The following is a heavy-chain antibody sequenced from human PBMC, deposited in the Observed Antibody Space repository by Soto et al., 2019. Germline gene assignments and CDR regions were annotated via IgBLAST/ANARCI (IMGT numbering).Heavy chain of an antibody. CDR2: IYYSGST. Sequence: SETLSLTCTVSGGSISSGDYYWSWIRQPPGKGLEWIGYIYYSGSTYYNPSLKSRVTISVDTSKNQFSLKLSSVTAADTAVYYCARGNVQEWENWFDPWGQGTMVTVYS. V-gene: IGHV4-30-4*01. J-gene: IGHJ5*02. CDR3: ARGNVQEWENWFDP. CDR1: GGSISSGDYY. D-gene: IGHD1-26*01.